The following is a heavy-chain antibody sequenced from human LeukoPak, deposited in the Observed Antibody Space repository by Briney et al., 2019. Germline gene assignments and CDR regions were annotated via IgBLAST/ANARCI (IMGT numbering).Heavy chain of an antibody. D-gene: IGHD4-17*01. CDR1: GDSVSSFSAT. V-gene: IGHV6-1*01. CDR3: ARITETMRRFDP. J-gene: IGHJ5*02. Sequence: SQTLSLTCAISGDSVSSFSATWSWIRQSPSRGLEWLGRTYYRSKWYNDYAVSVKSRITFNADTSKNQFSLQLNSVTPEDTAVYFCARITETMRRFDPWGQGTLVTVSS. CDR2: TYYRSKWYN.